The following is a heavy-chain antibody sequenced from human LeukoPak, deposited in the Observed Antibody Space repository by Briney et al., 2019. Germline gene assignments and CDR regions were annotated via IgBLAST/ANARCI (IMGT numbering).Heavy chain of an antibody. J-gene: IGHJ4*02. V-gene: IGHV4-34*01. CDR1: GGSFSGYY. D-gene: IGHD3-16*01. CDR2: INDSGST. Sequence: SETLSLTCAVYGGSFSGYYWSWVRQPPGKGLEWLGEINDSGSTNYKPSRKSRVTISVKTYKNKFSLKRRYMEAADTAVYYCARGRGETPLDYWGQGTLVTVSS. CDR3: ARGRGETPLDY.